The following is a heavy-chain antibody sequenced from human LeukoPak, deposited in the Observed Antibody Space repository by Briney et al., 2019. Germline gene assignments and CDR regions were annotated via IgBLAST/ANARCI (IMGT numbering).Heavy chain of an antibody. CDR3: ARVRAGFWSGYLFDY. D-gene: IGHD3-3*01. V-gene: IGHV3-7*01. J-gene: IGHJ4*02. CDR1: GFTFSSYW. Sequence: GGSLRVSCAASGFTFSSYWMSWVRQAPGKGLEWVANIKQDGSEKYYVDSVKGRFTISRDNAKNSLYLQMNSLRAEDTAVYYCARVRAGFWSGYLFDYWGQGTLVTVSS. CDR2: IKQDGSEK.